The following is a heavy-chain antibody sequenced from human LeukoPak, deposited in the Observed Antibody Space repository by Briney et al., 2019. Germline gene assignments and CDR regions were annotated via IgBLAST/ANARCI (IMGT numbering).Heavy chain of an antibody. CDR1: GFTFSSYG. Sequence: GGSLRLSCAASGFTFSSYGMHWVRQAPGKGLEWVAFIRYDGSNKYYADSVKGRFTISRDSSKNTLYLQMNSLRAEDTAVYYCAKGERSYGPFDYWGQGTLVTVSS. D-gene: IGHD5-18*01. J-gene: IGHJ4*02. CDR2: IRYDGSNK. CDR3: AKGERSYGPFDY. V-gene: IGHV3-30*02.